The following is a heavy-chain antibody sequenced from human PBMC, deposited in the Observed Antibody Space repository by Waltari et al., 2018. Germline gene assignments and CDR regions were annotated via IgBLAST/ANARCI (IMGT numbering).Heavy chain of an antibody. V-gene: IGHV1-2*06. Sequence: QVQLVQSGAEVKKPGASVKVSCKASGYTFTGYYMHWVRHAPGQGFEWMGRINPNSGGTNYAQKFQGRVTMTRDTSISTAYMELSRLRSDDTAVYYCAREQMITFGGVAPSWGQGTLVTVSS. D-gene: IGHD3-16*01. CDR2: INPNSGGT. J-gene: IGHJ4*02. CDR1: GYTFTGYY. CDR3: AREQMITFGGVAPS.